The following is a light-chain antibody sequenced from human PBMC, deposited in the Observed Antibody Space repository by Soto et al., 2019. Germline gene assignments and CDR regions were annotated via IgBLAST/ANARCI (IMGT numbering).Light chain of an antibody. Sequence: EIVMTQSPATLSVSPGERATLSCRASQSVSSNSAWYQQKPGQAPRLLIYGASTRATGIPARFSGSGSGTEFTLTISSLQSEDFAVYYCQQYNNWPPLFGGGTKVEIK. CDR3: QQYNNWPPL. CDR1: QSVSSN. V-gene: IGKV3-15*01. CDR2: GAS. J-gene: IGKJ4*01.